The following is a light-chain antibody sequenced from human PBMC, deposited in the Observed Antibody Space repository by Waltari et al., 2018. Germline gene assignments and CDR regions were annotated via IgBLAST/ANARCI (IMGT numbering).Light chain of an antibody. CDR2: AAS. J-gene: IGKJ2*01. Sequence: DIQMTQSPSSLSASVGDRVTITCRASQGISSYLNWYQQKPGKAPKLLIYAASSLQSVVPSRFSGSGSGTDFTLTITSLQPEDFATYSCQQSYSTPYTFGQGTKLGI. CDR1: QGISSY. V-gene: IGKV1-39*01. CDR3: QQSYSTPYT.